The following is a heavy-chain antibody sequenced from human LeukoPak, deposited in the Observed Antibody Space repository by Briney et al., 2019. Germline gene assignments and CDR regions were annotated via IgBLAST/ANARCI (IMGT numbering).Heavy chain of an antibody. D-gene: IGHD5-12*01. V-gene: IGHV3-74*01. CDR1: GFSFDDSW. CDR3: ARGKYGGYFIDY. Sequence: GGSLRLSCAASGFSFDDSWMHWVRQAPGKGLVWVSRIKPDGSDTNYADSVKGRFTISRDNAKNTVYLQMNGLRAEDTAVYYCARGKYGGYFIDYWGQGTLVTVSS. CDR2: IKPDGSDT. J-gene: IGHJ4*02.